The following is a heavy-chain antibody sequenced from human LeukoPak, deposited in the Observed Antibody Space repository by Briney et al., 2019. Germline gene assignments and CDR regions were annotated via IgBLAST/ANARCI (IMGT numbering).Heavy chain of an antibody. CDR2: IKSKTDGGTT. D-gene: IGHD2-15*01. J-gene: IGHJ6*02. CDR1: GFTFSYDW. Sequence: GGSLRLSCAASGFTFSYDWMTWVRQAPGKGLEWVGRIKSKTDGGTTDYAAPVKGRFIISRDDSKNTLYLQMNSLKTEDTAVYYCSTVRYCSGGSCVGGMDDWGQGTTVTVSS. CDR3: STVRYCSGGSCVGGMDD. V-gene: IGHV3-15*01.